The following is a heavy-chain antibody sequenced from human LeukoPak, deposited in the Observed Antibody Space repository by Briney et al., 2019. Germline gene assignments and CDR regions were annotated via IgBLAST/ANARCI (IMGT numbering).Heavy chain of an antibody. V-gene: IGHV3-21*01. J-gene: IGHJ4*02. D-gene: IGHD6-13*01. CDR3: ARGVRQLVGGIRYYFDY. CDR1: GFTFSSYS. CDR2: ISSSSSYI. Sequence: GGSLRLSCAASGFTFSSYSMNWVRQAPGKGLKWVSSISSSSSYIYYADSVKGRFTISRDNAKNSLYLQMNSLRAEDTAVYYCARGVRQLVGGIRYYFDYWGQGTLVTVSS.